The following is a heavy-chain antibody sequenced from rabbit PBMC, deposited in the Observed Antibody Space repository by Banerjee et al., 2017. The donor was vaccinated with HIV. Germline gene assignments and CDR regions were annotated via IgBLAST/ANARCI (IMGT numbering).Heavy chain of an antibody. V-gene: IGHV1S45*01. CDR1: GFTISSCYY. D-gene: IGHD4-2*01. J-gene: IGHJ4*01. CDR3: ARDAGSPDGL. CDR2: IYTGSGGST. Sequence: QEQLVESGGGLVQPEGSLTLTCTASGFTISSCYYMSCVRQAPGKGLEWIGRIYTGSGGSTNCASRAKGRFTISKTTSTTVTLQRTSLTAADTATYFCARDAGSPDGLWGPGTLVTV.